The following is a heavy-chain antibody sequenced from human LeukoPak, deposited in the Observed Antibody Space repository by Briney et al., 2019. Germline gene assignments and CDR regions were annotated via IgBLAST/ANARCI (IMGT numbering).Heavy chain of an antibody. CDR3: ARALMDDSYPFDI. Sequence: PSETLSLTCTVSGGSISSSSYFWGWIRQPPGKGLEWIGSIYYSGSTYYNPSLKSRVTISVDTSKNQFSLKVRSVTAAGTAVYYCARALMDDSYPFDIWGQGTMVTVSS. CDR1: GGSISSSSYF. J-gene: IGHJ3*02. D-gene: IGHD2-21*02. V-gene: IGHV4-39*01. CDR2: IYYSGST.